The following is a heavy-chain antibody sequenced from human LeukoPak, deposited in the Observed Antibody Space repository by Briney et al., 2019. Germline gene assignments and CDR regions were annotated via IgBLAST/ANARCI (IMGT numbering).Heavy chain of an antibody. D-gene: IGHD4-23*01. Sequence: ASVKVSCKASGYTFTVYYMHWVRQAPGQGLEWMGWINPNSGGTNYAQKFQGRVTMTRDTSISTAYMELSRLRSDDTAVYYCARVGGYGGKIDYWGQGTLVTVSS. CDR2: INPNSGGT. J-gene: IGHJ4*02. CDR1: GYTFTVYY. V-gene: IGHV1-2*02. CDR3: ARVGGYGGKIDY.